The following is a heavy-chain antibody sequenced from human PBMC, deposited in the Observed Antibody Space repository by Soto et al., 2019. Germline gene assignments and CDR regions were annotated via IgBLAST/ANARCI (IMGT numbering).Heavy chain of an antibody. CDR1: GGTLSSYA. J-gene: IGHJ1*01. V-gene: IGHV1-69*13. CDR3: AREGYCSGGSCYNFQH. Sequence: GASVKVSCKASGGTLSSYAISWVRQAPGQGLEWMGGIIPIFSTTNYAQKFQGRVTLTADESTSTAYMELSSLRSEDTAVYYCAREGYCSGGSCYNFQHWGQGTLVTVSS. D-gene: IGHD2-15*01. CDR2: IIPIFSTT.